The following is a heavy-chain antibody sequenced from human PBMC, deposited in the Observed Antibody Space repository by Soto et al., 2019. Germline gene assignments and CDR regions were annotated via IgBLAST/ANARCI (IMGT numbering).Heavy chain of an antibody. CDR1: GYTFTSYD. J-gene: IGHJ6*02. D-gene: IGHD2-2*02. CDR2: MNPNSGNT. Sequence: ASVKVSCKASGYTFTSYDINWVRQATGQGLEGMGWMNPNSGNTGYAQKFQGRVTMTRNTSISTAYMELSSLRSEDTAVYYCASLTRYCSSTSCYTRKPYYYYGMDVWGQGTTVTVSS. CDR3: ASLTRYCSSTSCYTRKPYYYYGMDV. V-gene: IGHV1-8*01.